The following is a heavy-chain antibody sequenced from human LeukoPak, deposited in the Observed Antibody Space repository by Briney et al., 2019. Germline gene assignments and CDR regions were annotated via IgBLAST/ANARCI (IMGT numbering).Heavy chain of an antibody. V-gene: IGHV3-23*01. D-gene: IGHD3-22*01. Sequence: GGSLSLSCAASGFTFSSYAMSWVRQAPGKGLEWVSAISGSGGSTYYADSVKGRFTISRDNSKNTLYLQMNSLRAEDTAVYYCAKDVSGYYYTGAFDIWGQGTMVTVSS. CDR3: AKDVSGYYYTGAFDI. J-gene: IGHJ3*02. CDR1: GFTFSSYA. CDR2: ISGSGGST.